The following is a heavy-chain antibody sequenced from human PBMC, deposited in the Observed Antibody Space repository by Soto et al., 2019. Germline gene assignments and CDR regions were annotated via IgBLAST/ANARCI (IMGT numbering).Heavy chain of an antibody. J-gene: IGHJ6*02. CDR2: ITADGSSA. Sequence: GWSLRLSCAASGFTFSNYWMHWVRQAPGKGLVWLSRITADGSSATYADSVEGRFTISRDNAKNTLYLQMNSLRAEDTGVYYWASVSPMQYYYGVDVWGQGTTVTVSS. CDR1: GFTFSNYW. V-gene: IGHV3-74*01. CDR3: ASVSPMQYYYGVDV.